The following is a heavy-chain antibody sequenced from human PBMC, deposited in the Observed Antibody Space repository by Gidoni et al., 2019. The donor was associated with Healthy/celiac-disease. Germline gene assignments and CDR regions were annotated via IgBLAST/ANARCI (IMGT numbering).Heavy chain of an antibody. CDR2: IYYSGST. Sequence: QLQLQESGPGLVKPSETLSLTCTVSGGSISSSSYYWGWIRQPPGKGLEWIGSIYYSGSTYYNPSLKSRVTISVDTSKNQFSLKLSSVTAADTAVYYCARRGGLDYYDSSGYTGGEYFQHWGQGTLVTVSS. CDR3: ARRGGLDYYDSSGYTGGEYFQH. V-gene: IGHV4-39*01. CDR1: GGSISSSSYY. J-gene: IGHJ1*01. D-gene: IGHD3-22*01.